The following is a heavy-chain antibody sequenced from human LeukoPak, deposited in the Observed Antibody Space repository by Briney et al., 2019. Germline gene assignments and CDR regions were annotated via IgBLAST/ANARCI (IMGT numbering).Heavy chain of an antibody. CDR1: GGSISSYY. D-gene: IGHD3-22*01. Sequence: SETLSLTCTVSGGSISSYYLSWIRQPAGKGLEWIGRIYTSGNTNYNPSLKSRVTMSVDTSKNQFSLKLSSVTAADTAVYYCARSYYDSSGYYPLGDVWGKGTTVTVSS. CDR3: ARSYYDSSGYYPLGDV. V-gene: IGHV4-4*07. CDR2: IYTSGNT. J-gene: IGHJ6*04.